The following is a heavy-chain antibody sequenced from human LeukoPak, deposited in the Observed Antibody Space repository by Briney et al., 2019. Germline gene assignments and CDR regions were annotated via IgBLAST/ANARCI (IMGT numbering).Heavy chain of an antibody. J-gene: IGHJ4*02. CDR1: GGSISSSSYY. CDR2: IYYSGST. V-gene: IGHV4-39*01. Sequence: SETLSLACTVSGGSISSSSYYWGWIRQPPGKGLEWIGSIYYSGSTYYNPSLKSRVTISVDTPKNQFSLKLSSVTAADTAVYYCARQDYDYVWGSYRFWGQGTLVTVSS. CDR3: ARQDYDYVWGSYRF. D-gene: IGHD3-16*02.